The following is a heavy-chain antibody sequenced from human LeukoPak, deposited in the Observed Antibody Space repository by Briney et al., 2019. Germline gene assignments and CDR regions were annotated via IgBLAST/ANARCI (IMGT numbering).Heavy chain of an antibody. D-gene: IGHD3-16*02. J-gene: IGHJ4*02. V-gene: IGHV1-2*02. CDR2: INPNSGGT. CDR3: AREYYDYVWGSYRYTVYYFDD. Sequence: ASVKVSCKASGYTFTGYYMHWVRQAPGQGLEWMGWINPNSGGTNYAQKFQGRVTKTRDTSISTAYMELSRLRSDDTAVYYCAREYYDYVWGSYRYTVYYFDDWGQGTLVSVSS. CDR1: GYTFTGYY.